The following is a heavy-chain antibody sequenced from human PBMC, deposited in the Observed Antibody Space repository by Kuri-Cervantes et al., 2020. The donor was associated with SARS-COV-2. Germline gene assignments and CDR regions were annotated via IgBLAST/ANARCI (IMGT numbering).Heavy chain of an antibody. D-gene: IGHD7-27*01. J-gene: IGHJ4*02. V-gene: IGHV3-11*04. CDR1: GFTFSDYY. Sequence: GGSLRLSCAASGFTFSDYYMSWIRQAPGKGLEWVSYISSSGSTIYYADSVKGRFTISRDNAKNSLYLQMYSLRAEDTAVYYCARDLRLGKSLDYWGQGTLVTVSS. CDR3: ARDLRLGKSLDY. CDR2: ISSSGSTI.